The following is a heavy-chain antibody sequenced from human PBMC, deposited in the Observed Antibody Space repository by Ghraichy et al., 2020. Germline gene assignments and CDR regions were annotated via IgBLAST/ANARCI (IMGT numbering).Heavy chain of an antibody. CDR2: VSTYNGET. V-gene: IGHV1-18*01. CDR3: ARDERDGFFVLFDY. J-gene: IGHJ4*02. Sequence: ASVKVSCQASGYTFTNYGISWVRQAPGQGPEWMGWVSTYNGETNYAQKFQDRVTMTTDTSTSTTYMELTSLRSDDTAVYYCARDERDGFFVLFDYWGQGTLVTVSS. D-gene: IGHD5-24*01. CDR1: GYTFTNYG.